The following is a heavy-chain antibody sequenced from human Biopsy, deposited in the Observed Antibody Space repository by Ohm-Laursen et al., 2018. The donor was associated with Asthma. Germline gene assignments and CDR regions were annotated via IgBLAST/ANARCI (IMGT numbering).Heavy chain of an antibody. D-gene: IGHD2-15*01. CDR2: ISSGTTYI. V-gene: IGHV3-21*01. CDR3: ARDSGGDWSCSDRRCDYYYTYAMDV. Sequence: SLRLSCAASGFTFSSFGINWVRQAPGKGLEWVASISSGTTYIYYADSVKGRFTISRDNGKNSLFLQMSSLRAEDTAVYYCARDSGGDWSCSDRRCDYYYTYAMDVWGQGTTVTVSS. J-gene: IGHJ6*02. CDR1: GFTFSSFG.